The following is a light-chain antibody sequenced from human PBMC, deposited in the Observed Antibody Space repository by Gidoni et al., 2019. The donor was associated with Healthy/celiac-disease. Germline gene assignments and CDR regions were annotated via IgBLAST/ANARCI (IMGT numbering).Light chain of an antibody. CDR1: QSVSSGS. CDR2: DAS. Sequence: EIVLTQSPGTLSLSPGERATLSCRASQSVSSGSLAWYQQKPGQAPRLLIYDASSRATGIPDRFSGSGSGTDFTLTISRLEPEDVAVFYCHQYGSSPQTFXXXTKVEIK. J-gene: IGKJ1*01. CDR3: HQYGSSPQT. V-gene: IGKV3-20*01.